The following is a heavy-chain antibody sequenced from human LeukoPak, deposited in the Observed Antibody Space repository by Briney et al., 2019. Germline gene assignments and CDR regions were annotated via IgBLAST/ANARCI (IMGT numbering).Heavy chain of an antibody. V-gene: IGHV3-30*03. D-gene: IGHD5-18*01. CDR3: ARDLSGYSYGSGFDY. CDR2: ISYDGSNK. Sequence: GGSLRLSCAASGFTFSSYGMHWVRQAPGKGLEWVAVISYDGSNKYYADSVKGRFTISRDNSKNTLYLQMNSLRAEDTAVYYCARDLSGYSYGSGFDYWGQGTLVTVSS. CDR1: GFTFSSYG. J-gene: IGHJ4*02.